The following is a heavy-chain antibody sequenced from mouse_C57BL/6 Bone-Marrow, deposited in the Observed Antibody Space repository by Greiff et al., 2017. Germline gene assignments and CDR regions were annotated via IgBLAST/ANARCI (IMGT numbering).Heavy chain of an antibody. V-gene: IGHV10-1*01. Sequence: EVMLVESGGGLVQPKGSLKLSCAASGFSFNTYAMNWVRQAPGKGLEWVARIRSKSNNYATYYADSVKDRFTISRDDSESMLYLQMNNLKTEDTAMYYCVRQGRPYYFDYWGQGTTLTVSS. CDR2: IRSKSNNYAT. CDR3: VRQGRPYYFDY. J-gene: IGHJ2*01. CDR1: GFSFNTYA.